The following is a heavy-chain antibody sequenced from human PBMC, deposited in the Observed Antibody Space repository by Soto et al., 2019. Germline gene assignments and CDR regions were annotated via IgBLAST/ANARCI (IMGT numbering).Heavy chain of an antibody. CDR1: GGTFSSYA. V-gene: IGHV1-69*12. J-gene: IGHJ5*02. Sequence: QVQLVQAGAEVKKPGSSVKVSCKASGGTFSSYAISWVRQAPGQGLEWMGEIIPIFGTANYAQKFQGRVTITADXAXSXXYMELGSLRSEDTAVYYCARDRGPSSGYYPYWFDPWGQGTLVTVSS. CDR3: ARDRGPSSGYYPYWFDP. CDR2: IIPIFGTA. D-gene: IGHD3-22*01.